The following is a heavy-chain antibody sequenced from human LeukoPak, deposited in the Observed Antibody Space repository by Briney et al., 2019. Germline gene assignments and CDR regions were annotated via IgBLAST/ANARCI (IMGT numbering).Heavy chain of an antibody. CDR2: ISAYNGNT. V-gene: IGHV1-18*01. Sequence: ASVKVSCKASGYTFTSYGISWVRQAPGQGLEWMGWISAYNGNTNYAQKLQGRVTMTTDTSTRTAYMELRSLRSDDTAVYYCARDQYPSAEIAAAAIPDYWGQGTLVTVSS. CDR3: ARDQYPSAEIAAAAIPDY. CDR1: GYTFTSYG. J-gene: IGHJ4*02. D-gene: IGHD6-13*01.